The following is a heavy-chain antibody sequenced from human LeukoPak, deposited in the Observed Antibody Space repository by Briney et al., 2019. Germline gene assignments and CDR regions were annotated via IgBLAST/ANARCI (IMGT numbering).Heavy chain of an antibody. Sequence: GRSLRLSCAASGFTFSDYYMSWIRQAPGKGLEWVSYISSSGSTIYYADSVKGRFTISRDNAKNSLYLQMNSLRAEDTAVYYCARSSVVKYYFDYWGQGTLVTVSS. V-gene: IGHV3-11*01. J-gene: IGHJ4*02. CDR2: ISSSGSTI. CDR1: GFTFSDYY. CDR3: ARSSVVKYYFDY. D-gene: IGHD4-23*01.